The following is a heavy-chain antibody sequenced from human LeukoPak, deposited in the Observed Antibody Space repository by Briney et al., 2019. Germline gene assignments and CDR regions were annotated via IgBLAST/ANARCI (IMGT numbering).Heavy chain of an antibody. CDR1: GYTFTSYD. V-gene: IGHV1-8*03. D-gene: IGHD1-26*01. Sequence: ASVKVSCKASGYTFTSYDINWVRQAPGQGLEWMGWMNPNSGNTGYAQKFQGRVTITRNTSISTAYMELSSLRSEDTAVYYCARGLFRSGSYYEGAFDIWGQGTMVTVSS. J-gene: IGHJ3*02. CDR2: MNPNSGNT. CDR3: ARGLFRSGSYYEGAFDI.